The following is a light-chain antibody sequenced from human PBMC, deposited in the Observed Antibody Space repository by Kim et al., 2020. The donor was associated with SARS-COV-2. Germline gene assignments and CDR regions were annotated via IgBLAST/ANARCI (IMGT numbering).Light chain of an antibody. CDR3: QHYIWPLYT. CDR1: QNVGSN. V-gene: IGKV3-15*01. Sequence: EIVMTQSPATLSVSPGERATLSCRASQNVGSNLAWYQQRPGQAPRLLIYGASTRATDIPARFSGSGSGTEFTLTISNLQSEDFALYYCQHYIWPLYTFGQGTKLEI. J-gene: IGKJ2*01. CDR2: GAS.